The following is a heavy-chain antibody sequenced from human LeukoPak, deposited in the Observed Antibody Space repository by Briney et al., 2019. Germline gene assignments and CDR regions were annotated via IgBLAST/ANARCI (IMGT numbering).Heavy chain of an antibody. CDR3: ARDQPYCSGGGCYSDY. CDR2: ISFSGSYI. D-gene: IGHD2-15*01. CDR1: GFTFSSYS. V-gene: IGHV3-21*01. J-gene: IGHJ4*02. Sequence: GGSLRLSCAASGFTFSSYSMNWVRQAPGKGLEWVSSISFSGSYIYYADSLKGRITISRDNAKNSLYLQMNSLRAEDTAVYYCARDQPYCSGGGCYSDYWGQGTLVTVSS.